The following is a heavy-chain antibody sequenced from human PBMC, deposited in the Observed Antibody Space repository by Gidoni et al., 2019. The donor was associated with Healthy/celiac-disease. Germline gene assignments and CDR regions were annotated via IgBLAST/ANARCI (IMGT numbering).Heavy chain of an antibody. CDR2: ISWDGGST. V-gene: IGHV3-43*01. CDR1: GFTFDDYT. CDR3: AKGEMAGFDY. J-gene: IGHJ4*02. D-gene: IGHD6-19*01. Sequence: EVQLVESGGVVVQPGGSLSLSCAASGFTFDDYTMHWVRQAPGKGLEWVSLISWDGGSTYYADSVKGRFTISRDNSKNSLYLQMNSLRTEDTALYYCAKGEMAGFDYWGQGTLVTVSS.